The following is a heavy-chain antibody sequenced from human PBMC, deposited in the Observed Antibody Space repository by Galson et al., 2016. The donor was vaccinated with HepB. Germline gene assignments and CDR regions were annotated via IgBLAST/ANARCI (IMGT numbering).Heavy chain of an antibody. J-gene: IGHJ4*02. Sequence: SLRLSCAASGFTFSSYGMHWVRQAPGKGLEWVAVIWYDGNIKYYADSVKGRFTISRDNSKNTLYLQMNSLRAEDTAVYYCARDGSKSSNWYLGVYYYFDYWGQGTLVTVSS. CDR3: ARDGSKSSNWYLGVYYYFDY. D-gene: IGHD6-13*01. CDR2: IWYDGNIK. CDR1: GFTFSSYG. V-gene: IGHV3-33*01.